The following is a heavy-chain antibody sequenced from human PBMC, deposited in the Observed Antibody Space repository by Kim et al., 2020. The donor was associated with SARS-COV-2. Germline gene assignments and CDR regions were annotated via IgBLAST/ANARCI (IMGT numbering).Heavy chain of an antibody. CDR2: IYYSGST. V-gene: IGHV4-39*01. J-gene: IGHJ4*02. D-gene: IGHD6-19*01. Sequence: SETLSLTCTVSGGSISSSSYYWGWIRQPPGKGLEWIGSIYYSGSTYYNPSLKSRVTISVDTSKNQFSLKLSSVTAADTAVYYCATLRRGGYSSGWYAFDYWGQGTLVTVSS. CDR1: GGSISSSSYY. CDR3: ATLRRGGYSSGWYAFDY.